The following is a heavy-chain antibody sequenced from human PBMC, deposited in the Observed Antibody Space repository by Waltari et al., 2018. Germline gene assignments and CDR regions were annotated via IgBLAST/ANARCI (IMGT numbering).Heavy chain of an antibody. V-gene: IGHV3-21*01. CDR3: ARDLLPTTMVQGAPLGFDY. J-gene: IGHJ4*02. Sequence: EVQLVESGGGLVKPGGSLRLSCAASGFTFSSYSMNWVRQAPGKGREWVSSISSSSSYIYYADSVKGRFTISRDNAKNSLYLQMNSLRAEDTAVYYCARDLLPTTMVQGAPLGFDYWGQGTLVTVSS. CDR2: ISSSSSYI. CDR1: GFTFSSYS. D-gene: IGHD3-10*01.